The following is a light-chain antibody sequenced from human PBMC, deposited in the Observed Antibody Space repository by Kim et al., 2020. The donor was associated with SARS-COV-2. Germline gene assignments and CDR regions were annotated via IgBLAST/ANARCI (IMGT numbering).Light chain of an antibody. CDR2: GAS. J-gene: IGKJ5*01. CDR1: QSVRGSY. Sequence: PGERATPAGRASQSVRGSYLAWYQQQKPGQAPRLLIYGASSRATGIPDRFSGSGSGTDFTLTISRLEPEDFAVYYCQQYGNAPDTFGQGTRLEIK. CDR3: QQYGNAPDT. V-gene: IGKV3-20*01.